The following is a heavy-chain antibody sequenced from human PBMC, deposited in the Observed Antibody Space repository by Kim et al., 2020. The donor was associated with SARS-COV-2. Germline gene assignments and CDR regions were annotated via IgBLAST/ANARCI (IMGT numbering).Heavy chain of an antibody. Sequence: GGSLRLSCAASGFTFSSYAMSWVRQAPGKGLEWVSAISGSGGSTYYADSVKGRFTISRDNSKNTLYLQMNSLRAEDTAVYYCAKDSAGIAAAGPPMGYFQHWGQGTLVTVSS. CDR2: ISGSGGST. CDR3: AKDSAGIAAAGPPMGYFQH. CDR1: GFTFSSYA. J-gene: IGHJ1*01. D-gene: IGHD6-13*01. V-gene: IGHV3-23*01.